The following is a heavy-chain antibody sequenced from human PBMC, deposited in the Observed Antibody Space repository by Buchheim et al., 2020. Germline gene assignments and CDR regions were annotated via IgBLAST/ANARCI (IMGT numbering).Heavy chain of an antibody. J-gene: IGHJ4*02. D-gene: IGHD6-19*01. CDR1: GFTFSSYA. CDR2: ISGSGGST. Sequence: EVQLLESGGGLVQPGGSLRLSCAASGFTFSSYAISWVRQAPGKGLEWVSAISGSGGSTYYADSVKGRFTISRDNSKNTLYLQMNSLRAEDTAVYYYAKDRGLSSGWNSIDGTLDYWGQGTL. V-gene: IGHV3-23*01. CDR3: AKDRGLSSGWNSIDGTLDY.